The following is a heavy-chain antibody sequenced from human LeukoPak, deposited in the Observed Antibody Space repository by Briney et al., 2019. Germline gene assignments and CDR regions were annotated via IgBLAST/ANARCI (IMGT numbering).Heavy chain of an antibody. V-gene: IGHV3-48*01. J-gene: IGHJ4*02. CDR1: GFTLSRYS. D-gene: IGHD5-18*01. Sequence: GGSLRLSCAASGFTLSRYSMNWVRQAPGKGLEWISYISGHSTTINYADSVKDRFTISRDNAKNSLYLQMNSLRAEDTAVYYCARDIARIQLWSDARDYWGQGTLVTVSS. CDR2: ISGHSTTI. CDR3: ARDIARIQLWSDARDY.